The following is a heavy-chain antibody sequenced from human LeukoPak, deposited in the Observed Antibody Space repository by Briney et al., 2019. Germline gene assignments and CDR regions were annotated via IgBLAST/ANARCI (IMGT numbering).Heavy chain of an antibody. CDR1: GYTFTDHY. J-gene: IGHJ5*02. D-gene: IGHD2-21*01. Sequence: ASVKVSCKALGYTFTDHYFHWLRQAPGQGLEWMGWISAYNGNTNYAQKLQGRVTMTTDTSTSTAYMELRSLRSDDTAVYYCARPAGHLYSWFDPWGQGTLVTVSS. CDR2: ISAYNGNT. V-gene: IGHV1-18*04. CDR3: ARPAGHLYSWFDP.